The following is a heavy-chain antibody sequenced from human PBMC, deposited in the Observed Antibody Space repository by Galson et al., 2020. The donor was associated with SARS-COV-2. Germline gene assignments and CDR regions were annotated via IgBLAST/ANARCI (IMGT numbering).Heavy chain of an antibody. D-gene: IGHD3-22*01. CDR3: AKGDDSSGYYYVGHFDY. J-gene: IGHJ4*02. V-gene: IGHV3-9*01. CDR1: GFTFDDYA. Sequence: GGSLRLSCAASGFTFDDYAMHWVRQAPGKGLEWVSGISWNSGSIGYADSVKGRFTISRDNAKNSLYLQMNSLRAEDTALYYCAKGDDSSGYYYVGHFDYWGQGTLVTVSS. CDR2: ISWNSGSI.